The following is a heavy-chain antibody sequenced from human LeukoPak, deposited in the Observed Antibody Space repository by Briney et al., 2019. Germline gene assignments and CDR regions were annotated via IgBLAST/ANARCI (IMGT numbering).Heavy chain of an antibody. J-gene: IGHJ4*02. CDR3: AREGYDSSGYYIDY. V-gene: IGHV4-59*01. CDR2: IYYSGST. D-gene: IGHD3-22*01. Sequence: SETLSLTCTVSGGSISSYYWSWIRQSPGKGLEWIGFIYYSGSTTYNPSLKSRVTISVDTSKNQFSLKLSSVTAADTAVYYCAREGYDSSGYYIDYWGQGTLVTVSS. CDR1: GGSISSYY.